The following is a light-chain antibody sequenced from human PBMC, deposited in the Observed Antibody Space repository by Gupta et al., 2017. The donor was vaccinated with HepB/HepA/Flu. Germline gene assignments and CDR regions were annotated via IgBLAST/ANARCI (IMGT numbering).Light chain of an antibody. CDR2: RNN. J-gene: IGLJ2*01. CDR3: AAWYDSLSGPV. Sequence: SGACSSSNIGSISVYWYQQLPGTAPQLLIYRNNQRPSGVPDRFSGSKSGTSASLAISGLRSEDEADYHCAAWYDSLSGPVFGGGTKLTVL. CDR1: SSNIGSIS. V-gene: IGLV1-47*01.